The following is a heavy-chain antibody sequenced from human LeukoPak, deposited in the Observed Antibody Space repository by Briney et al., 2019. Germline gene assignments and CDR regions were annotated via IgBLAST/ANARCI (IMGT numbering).Heavy chain of an antibody. D-gene: IGHD3-10*01. V-gene: IGHV1-69*05. CDR2: IIPIFGTA. CDR1: GGTFSSYA. Sequence: ASVKVSCKASGGTFSSYAIRWVRQAPGQGLEWMGGIIPIFGTANYAQKFQGRVTITTDESTSTAYMELSSLRSEDTAVYYCARGPFSYGSGSYPLSVDYWGQGTLVTVSS. CDR3: ARGPFSYGSGSYPLSVDY. J-gene: IGHJ4*02.